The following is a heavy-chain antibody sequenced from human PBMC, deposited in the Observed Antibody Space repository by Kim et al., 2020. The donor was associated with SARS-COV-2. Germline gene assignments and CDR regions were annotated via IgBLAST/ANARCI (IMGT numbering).Heavy chain of an antibody. CDR2: STI. D-gene: IGHD1-7*01. J-gene: IGHJ4*02. V-gene: IGHV3-48*03. CDR3: ARDRGNYDY. Sequence: STIYYADSVKGRFTISRDNAKNSLYLQMNSLRAEDTAVYYCARDRGNYDYWGQGTLVTVSS.